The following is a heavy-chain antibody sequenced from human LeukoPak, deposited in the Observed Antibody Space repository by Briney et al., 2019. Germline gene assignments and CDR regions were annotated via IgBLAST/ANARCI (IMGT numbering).Heavy chain of an antibody. J-gene: IGHJ4*02. CDR2: IYYSGST. V-gene: IGHV4-59*12. CDR1: GGSISSYY. D-gene: IGHD6-19*01. Sequence: SETLSLTCTVSGGSISSYYWSWIRQPPGKGLEWIGYIYYSGSTNYNPSLKSRVTIPVDTSKNQFSLKLSSVTAADTAVYYCARFRDSSGWYGGVDYWGQGTLVTVSS. CDR3: ARFRDSSGWYGGVDY.